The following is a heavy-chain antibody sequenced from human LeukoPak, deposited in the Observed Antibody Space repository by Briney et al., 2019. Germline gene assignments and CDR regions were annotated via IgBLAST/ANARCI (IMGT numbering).Heavy chain of an antibody. Sequence: PGGSLRLSCAASGFTFSSYWMSWVRQAPGKGLEWVANIKQDGSEKSYVDSVKGRFTISRDNAKNSLYLQMNSLRAEDTAVYYCARAGRGPDFWSGYEDYWGQGTLVTVSS. CDR2: IKQDGSEK. V-gene: IGHV3-7*01. CDR3: ARAGRGPDFWSGYEDY. D-gene: IGHD3-3*01. CDR1: GFTFSSYW. J-gene: IGHJ4*02.